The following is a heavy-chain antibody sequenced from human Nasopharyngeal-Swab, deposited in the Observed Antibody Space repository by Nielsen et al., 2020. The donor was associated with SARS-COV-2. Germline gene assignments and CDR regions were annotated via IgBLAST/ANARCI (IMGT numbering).Heavy chain of an antibody. V-gene: IGHV1-3*01. CDR3: ARVLRVTVTTSLFDY. CDR1: GYTFTSYA. Sequence: ASVKVSCKAPGYTFTSYAMHWVRQAPGQRLEWMGWINAGNGNTKYSQKFQGRVTITRDTSASTAYMELSSLRSEDTAVYYCARVLRVTVTTSLFDYWGQGTLVTVSS. J-gene: IGHJ4*02. D-gene: IGHD4-17*01. CDR2: INAGNGNT.